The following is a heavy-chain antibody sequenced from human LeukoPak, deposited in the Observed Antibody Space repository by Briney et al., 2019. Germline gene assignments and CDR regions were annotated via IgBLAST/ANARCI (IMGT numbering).Heavy chain of an antibody. D-gene: IGHD3-22*01. CDR1: GGSFSGYY. CDR2: INHSGST. V-gene: IGHV4-34*01. J-gene: IGHJ6*02. Sequence: SETLSLTCAVYGGSFSGYYWSWIRQPPGKGLEWIGEINHSGSTNYNPSLKSRVTISVDTSKNQFSLKLSSVTAADTAVYYCARGTRTYYYDSSGYYYLRGYYYYGMDVWGQGTTVTVSS. CDR3: ARGTRTYYYDSSGYYYLRGYYYYGMDV.